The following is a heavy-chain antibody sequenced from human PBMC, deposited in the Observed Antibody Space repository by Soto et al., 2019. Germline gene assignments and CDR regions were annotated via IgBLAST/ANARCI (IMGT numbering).Heavy chain of an antibody. CDR2: ISGSGGST. J-gene: IGHJ3*02. V-gene: IGHV3-23*01. CDR3: AIDIVVVPAALGGDPAFDI. D-gene: IGHD2-2*01. CDR1: GFTFSSYA. Sequence: LRLSCAASGFTFSSYAMSWGRQAPGNGLEWVSAISGSGGSTYYADSVKSRVTISRDNSKNTLYLQMNSVRAEGTDLYYCAIDIVVVPAALGGDPAFDIWGQGTMVTVSS.